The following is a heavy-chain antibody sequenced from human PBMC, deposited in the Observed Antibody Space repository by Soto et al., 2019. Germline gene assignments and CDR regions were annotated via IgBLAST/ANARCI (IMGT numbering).Heavy chain of an antibody. Sequence: EVQLVESGGGLVRPGGSLRLSCAASGFTFSSYSMNWVRQAPGKGLEWVSSISGSSSYIYYADSVRGRFTISRDNAKNSLHLQMDGLRAEDTAVYYCARDPRVQLLQDTYYGLDVWGQGTTVIVSS. J-gene: IGHJ6*02. CDR2: ISGSSSYI. CDR1: GFTFSSYS. CDR3: ARDPRVQLLQDTYYGLDV. D-gene: IGHD2-2*01. V-gene: IGHV3-21*01.